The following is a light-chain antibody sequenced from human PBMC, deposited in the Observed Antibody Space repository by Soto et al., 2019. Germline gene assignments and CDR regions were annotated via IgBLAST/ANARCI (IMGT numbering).Light chain of an antibody. V-gene: IGKV1-5*01. J-gene: IGKJ1*01. CDR1: QIVSNV. Sequence: DIQMTQPPSTLSASVGDRVTITCRASQIVSNVLAWFQQRPGEGPKLLIYDISSLGSGVPSRFGGSGSATGTEFTLTISSLQPDDLATYYCQQYYSNPWTFGQGTKVDIK. CDR2: DIS. CDR3: QQYYSNPWT.